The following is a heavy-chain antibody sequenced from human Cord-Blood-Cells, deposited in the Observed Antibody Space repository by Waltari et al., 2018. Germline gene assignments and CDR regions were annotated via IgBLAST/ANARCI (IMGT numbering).Heavy chain of an antibody. J-gene: IGHJ2*01. CDR2: IYPCDSDT. Sequence: EVQLVQSGAAVKKPGESLKISCKGSGYSFTSYWIGWVRQVPGKGREWMGIIYPCDSDTRYSPAFQGQVTISADKSISTAYLQLSSLKASDTAMYYCALMIPAYWYFDLWGRGTLVTVAS. V-gene: IGHV5-51*01. CDR1: GYSFTSYW. D-gene: IGHD2-8*01. CDR3: ALMIPAYWYFDL.